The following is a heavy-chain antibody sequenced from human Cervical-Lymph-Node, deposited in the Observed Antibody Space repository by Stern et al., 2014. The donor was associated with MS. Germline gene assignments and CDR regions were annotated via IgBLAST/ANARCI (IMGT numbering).Heavy chain of an antibody. CDR3: ARDSLVMAILGVLVVSSPDY. Sequence: VQLVESGGGVVQPGRPLRLSCAASGFIFSNYVMHWVRQAPGKGLEWVAATSSDGNNNYYADSVKGRFTISRDNSRDTLYLQMNSLRTEDTAVYFCARDSLVMAILGVLVVSSPDYWGQGTLATVSS. CDR2: TSSDGNNN. V-gene: IGHV3-30-3*01. J-gene: IGHJ4*02. D-gene: IGHD3-3*01. CDR1: GFIFSNYV.